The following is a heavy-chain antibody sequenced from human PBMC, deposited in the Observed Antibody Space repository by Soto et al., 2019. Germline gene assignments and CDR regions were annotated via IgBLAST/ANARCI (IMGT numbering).Heavy chain of an antibody. D-gene: IGHD2-15*01. CDR2: ITADGGT. CDR3: APHVSCSGGSCQYDAFAI. Sequence: EVQVLESGGGLVQPGGSLRLSCEGSGFTVSSHAMTWIRQAPGKGPEWVSTITADGGTYYADSVKGRFAMSRDTSESTLYLQMNSLGAEDTAAYCAPHVSCSGGSCQYDAFAIRGQGTMVTVSS. V-gene: IGHV3-23*01. J-gene: IGHJ3*02. CDR1: GFTVSSHA.